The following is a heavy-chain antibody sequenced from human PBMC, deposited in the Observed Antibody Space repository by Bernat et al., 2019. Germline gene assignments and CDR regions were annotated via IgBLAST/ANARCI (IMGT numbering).Heavy chain of an antibody. J-gene: IGHJ4*02. Sequence: QVQLVQSGAEVKKPGASVKVSCKASGYTFTTYYMHWVRQAPGQGLEWMGIINPSGGSTSYAQKFQGRVTMTRDTSTSTVYMGLSSLRSDDPAVYYCARDRAEMATIYGFGYWGQGTLVTVSS. CDR2: INPSGGST. V-gene: IGHV1-46*03. D-gene: IGHD5-12*01. CDR3: ARDRAEMATIYGFGY. CDR1: GYTFTTYY.